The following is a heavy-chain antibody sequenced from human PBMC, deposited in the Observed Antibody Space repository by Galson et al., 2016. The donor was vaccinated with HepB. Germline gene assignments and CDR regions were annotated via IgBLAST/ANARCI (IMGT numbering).Heavy chain of an antibody. CDR3: ARMTYYYDSTGYYYEEKLKDCYYHGMDV. D-gene: IGHD3-22*01. J-gene: IGHJ6*02. V-gene: IGHV2-70*01. Sequence: PALVKPTQTLTLTCNFSGFSLSTNGMSVSWIRQSPGKALEWLALIDWDDDKYYSTSLKTRLTISKDTSKNQVVLTMTNMDPVDTATYYCARMTYYYDSTGYYYEEKLKDCYYHGMDVWGQGTTVTVSS. CDR2: IDWDDDK. CDR1: GFSLSTNGMS.